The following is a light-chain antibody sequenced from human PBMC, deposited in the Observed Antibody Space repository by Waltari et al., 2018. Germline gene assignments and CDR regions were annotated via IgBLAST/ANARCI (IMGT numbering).Light chain of an antibody. CDR1: SGRIASNY. V-gene: IGLV6-57*04. Sequence: NFMLTQPHSVSESPGKTVTISCTRSSGRIASNYVQRYQQRPGSAPTTVIYEVNQRPSGVPDRFSGSIDSSSNSASLTISGLKTEDEADYYCQSYDSSTDWVFGGGTKLTVL. J-gene: IGLJ3*02. CDR2: EVN. CDR3: QSYDSSTDWV.